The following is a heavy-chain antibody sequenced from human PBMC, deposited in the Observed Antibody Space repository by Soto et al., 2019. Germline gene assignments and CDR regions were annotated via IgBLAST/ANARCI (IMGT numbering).Heavy chain of an antibody. CDR2: IYFSGTT. J-gene: IGHJ5*02. V-gene: IGHV4-31*03. CDR1: GGSISSGDYY. CDR3: ARRDRSGFSYWLDT. D-gene: IGHD3-22*01. Sequence: PSETLSLTCTVSGGSISSGDYYWSWIHQHPGKGLEWIGTIYFSGTTYYNPSLKSRVTISVDTSKSQFSLKLSSVTAADTAVYYCARRDRSGFSYWLDTWGQGTLVTVSS.